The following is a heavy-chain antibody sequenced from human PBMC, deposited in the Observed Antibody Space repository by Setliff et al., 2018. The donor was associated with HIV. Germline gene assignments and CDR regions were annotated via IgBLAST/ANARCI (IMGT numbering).Heavy chain of an antibody. J-gene: IGHJ4*02. CDR3: AKLDNYAFY. CDR2: ILANGLTT. Sequence: GGSLRLSCAASGFTFTNYAMAWVRQAPGKGLEWVSTILANGLTTVYADSAKGRFTISRDNSNNTLYLQMNSLRAEDTALYYCAKLDNYAFYWGQGTLVTVTS. D-gene: IGHD2-2*01. V-gene: IGHV3-23*01. CDR1: GFTFTNYA.